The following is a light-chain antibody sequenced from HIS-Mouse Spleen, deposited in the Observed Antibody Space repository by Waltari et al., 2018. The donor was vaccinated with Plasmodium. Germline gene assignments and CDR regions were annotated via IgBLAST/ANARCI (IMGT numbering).Light chain of an antibody. CDR1: SSDVGGFNY. V-gene: IGLV2-14*01. Sequence: QSALTQPASVSGSPGQSTNISCTGTSSDVGGFNYASWYQQHPGKAPKLMIYYVSNRPAGVSNRFSGSKSGNTASLTISGLQAEDEADYYCSSYTSSSTRVFGGGTKLTVL. J-gene: IGLJ2*01. CDR3: SSYTSSSTRV. CDR2: YVS.